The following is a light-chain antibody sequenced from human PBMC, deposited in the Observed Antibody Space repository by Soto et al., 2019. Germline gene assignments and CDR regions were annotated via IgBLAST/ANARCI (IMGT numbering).Light chain of an antibody. Sequence: QSALTQPASVSGSPGQSITISCTGTSSDVGGYNYVSWYQRHPGKAPKLMIYEVSNRPSGVSNRFSGSKSGNTASLTISGLQAEDEADYYRSSYTSSSTLLVFGGGTQLTVL. CDR2: EVS. CDR3: SSYTSSSTLLV. V-gene: IGLV2-14*01. CDR1: SSDVGGYNY. J-gene: IGLJ2*01.